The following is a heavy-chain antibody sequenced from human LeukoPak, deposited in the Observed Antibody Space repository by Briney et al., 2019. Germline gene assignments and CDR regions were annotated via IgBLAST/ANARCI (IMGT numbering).Heavy chain of an antibody. CDR3: ARDLTLWFGELFGAFDI. CDR2: IYYSGST. CDR1: GGSISSYY. D-gene: IGHD3-10*01. V-gene: IGHV4-59*12. Sequence: KPSETLSLTCTVSGGSISSYYWSWIRKPPGKGLEWIGYIYYSGSTNYNPSLKSRVTISVDTSKNQFSLKLSSVTAADTAVYYCARDLTLWFGELFGAFDIWGQGTMVTVSS. J-gene: IGHJ3*02.